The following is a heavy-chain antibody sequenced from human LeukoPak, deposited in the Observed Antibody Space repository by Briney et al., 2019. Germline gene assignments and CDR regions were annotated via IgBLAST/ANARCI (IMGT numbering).Heavy chain of an antibody. CDR2: ISAIGGNT. CDR1: GFTFSTYA. Sequence: GGSLRLSCAASGFTFSTYAMNWVRQAPGKGLEWVSLISAIGGNTYYADSVRGRFTISRDNSKNTLSLQMHSLRAEDTAVYYCAKDVRVGGGGMDVWGQGTPVTVSS. V-gene: IGHV3-23*01. J-gene: IGHJ6*02. D-gene: IGHD1-26*01. CDR3: AKDVRVGGGGMDV.